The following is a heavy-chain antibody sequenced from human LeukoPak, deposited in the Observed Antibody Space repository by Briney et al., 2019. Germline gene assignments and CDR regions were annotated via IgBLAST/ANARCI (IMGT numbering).Heavy chain of an antibody. CDR2: INPSGGST. D-gene: IGHD3-22*01. J-gene: IGHJ4*02. Sequence: ASVKVSCKASGYTFTGYYMHWVRQAPGQGLEWMGIINPSGGSTSYAQKFQGRVTMTRDTSISTAYMELSRLRSDDTAVYYCARGRYYDSSGLTYWGQGTLVTVSS. CDR1: GYTFTGYY. V-gene: IGHV1-46*01. CDR3: ARGRYYDSSGLTY.